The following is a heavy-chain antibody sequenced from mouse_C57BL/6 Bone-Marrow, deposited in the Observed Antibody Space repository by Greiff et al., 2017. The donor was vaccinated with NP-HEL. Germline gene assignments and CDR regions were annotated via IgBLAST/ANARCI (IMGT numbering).Heavy chain of an antibody. Sequence: QVQLQQSGAELARPGASVTLSCKASGYTFTSYGISWVKQRTGQGLEWIGEIYPRSGNTYYNAKFKGKATLTADKSYSTAYMELRSLTSEDSAFYFGARSGFITTVVATYYYAMDYWGQGTSVTVSS. CDR1: GYTFTSYG. J-gene: IGHJ4*01. CDR3: ARSGFITTVVATYYYAMDY. D-gene: IGHD1-1*01. CDR2: IYPRSGNT. V-gene: IGHV1-81*01.